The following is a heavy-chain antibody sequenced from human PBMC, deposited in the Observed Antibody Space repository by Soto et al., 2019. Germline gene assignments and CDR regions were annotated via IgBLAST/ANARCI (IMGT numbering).Heavy chain of an antibody. Sequence: GESLNISCQCSGYTFSNFWVGWVRQLPGQGLEWMGIIYPGDHETRYTPSFHGKVTISAETSINTAYLQWNSLEASDSAFYFCARSPRRSPYFDHWGQGALVTVSS. V-gene: IGHV5-51*01. CDR3: ARSPRRSPYFDH. CDR2: IYPGDHET. CDR1: GYTFSNFW. D-gene: IGHD6-13*01. J-gene: IGHJ4*02.